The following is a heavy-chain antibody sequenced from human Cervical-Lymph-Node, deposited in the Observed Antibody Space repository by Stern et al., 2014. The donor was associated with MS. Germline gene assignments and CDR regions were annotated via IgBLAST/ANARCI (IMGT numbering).Heavy chain of an antibody. D-gene: IGHD5-24*01. CDR3: AGGSGWLQGY. CDR2: INQDGSQK. V-gene: IGHV3-7*03. Sequence: ELHLVESGGGLVQPGGSLRLSCVGSGFTFSSFWMSWVRQAPGKGLEWVGNINQDGSQKNYVDSVKGRFITSRDNTKNSLYLQINSLRAEDTAVYFWAGGSGWLQGYWGQGTLVTVSS. CDR1: GFTFSSFW. J-gene: IGHJ4*02.